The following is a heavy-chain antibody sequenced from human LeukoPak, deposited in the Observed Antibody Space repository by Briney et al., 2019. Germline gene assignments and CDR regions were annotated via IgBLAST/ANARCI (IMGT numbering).Heavy chain of an antibody. CDR3: AREGPGYSYGPFDY. D-gene: IGHD5-18*01. CDR2: INPNSGGT. V-gene: IGHV1-2*02. CDR1: GYTFTGYY. J-gene: IGHJ4*02. Sequence: ASVKVSCKASGYTFTGYYMHWVRQAPGQGLEWMGWINPNSGGTNYAQKFQGRVTMTRDTSISTAYMELSRLRSDDTAVYYCAREGPGYSYGPFDYWGQGTLVTVSS.